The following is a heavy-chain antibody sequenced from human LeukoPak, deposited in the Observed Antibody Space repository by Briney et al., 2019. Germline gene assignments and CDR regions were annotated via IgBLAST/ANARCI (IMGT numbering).Heavy chain of an antibody. Sequence: AGGSLRLSCAASGFTFSSYAMHWVRQAPGKGLEYVSAISSNGGSIHYANSVKGRFTISRDNSKNSLYLQMGSLRAEDMAVYYCARGPKVRGVLYYFDYWGQGTLLTVSS. V-gene: IGHV3-64*01. CDR2: ISSNGGSI. CDR1: GFTFSSYA. D-gene: IGHD3-10*01. J-gene: IGHJ4*02. CDR3: ARGPKVRGVLYYFDY.